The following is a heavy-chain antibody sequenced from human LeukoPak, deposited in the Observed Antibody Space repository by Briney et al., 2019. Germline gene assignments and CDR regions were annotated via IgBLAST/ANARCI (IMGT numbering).Heavy chain of an antibody. CDR2: INQDGSDI. CDR1: GFSFRTYW. D-gene: IGHD3-22*01. Sequence: GGSLRLSCAASGFSFRTYWMSWVRQAPGKGLEWVANINQDGSDIYYMDSVKGRFTLSRDNAKNSLYLQMNSLRAEDTAVYFCATDGDDGSHYYGDYWGQGILVTVSS. CDR3: ATDGDDGSHYYGDY. J-gene: IGHJ4*02. V-gene: IGHV3-7*01.